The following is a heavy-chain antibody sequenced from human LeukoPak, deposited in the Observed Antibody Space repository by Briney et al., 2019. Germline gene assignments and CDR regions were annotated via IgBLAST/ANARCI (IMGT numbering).Heavy chain of an antibody. V-gene: IGHV3-23*01. D-gene: IGHD1-1*01. CDR3: AKGRVENWPHYWYFDL. Sequence: GSLRLSCAASGFTFSSYAMSWVRQAPGKGLEWVSAISGSGGSTYYADSVKGRFTISRDNSKNTLYLQMNSLRAEDTAVYYCAKGRVENWPHYWYFDLWGRGTLVTVSS. CDR2: ISGSGGST. CDR1: GFTFSSYA. J-gene: IGHJ2*01.